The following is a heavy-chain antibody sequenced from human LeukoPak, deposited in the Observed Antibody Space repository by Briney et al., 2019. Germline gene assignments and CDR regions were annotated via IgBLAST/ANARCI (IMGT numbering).Heavy chain of an antibody. CDR3: ARATDYGDLDY. Sequence: PSETLSLTCAVYGGSFSGYYWSWIRQPPGKGLEWIGEINHSGSTNYNPSLKSRVTISVDTSKNQFSLKLSSVTAADTAVYYCARATDYGDLDYRGQGTLVTVSS. CDR1: GGSFSGYY. J-gene: IGHJ4*02. V-gene: IGHV4-34*01. D-gene: IGHD4-17*01. CDR2: INHSGST.